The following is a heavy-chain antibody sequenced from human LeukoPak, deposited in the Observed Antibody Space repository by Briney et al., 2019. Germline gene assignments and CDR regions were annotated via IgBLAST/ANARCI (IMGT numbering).Heavy chain of an antibody. CDR1: GFTFSSYA. Sequence: GGSLRLSCAASGFTFSSYAMHWVRQAPGKGLEWVAVISYDGSNKYYADSVKGRFTISRDNSKNSLYLQMNSLRPEDTALYYCAKDVGGRWPLYYFDYWGQGTLVTVSS. J-gene: IGHJ4*02. V-gene: IGHV3-30*04. D-gene: IGHD2-21*02. CDR3: AKDVGGRWPLYYFDY. CDR2: ISYDGSNK.